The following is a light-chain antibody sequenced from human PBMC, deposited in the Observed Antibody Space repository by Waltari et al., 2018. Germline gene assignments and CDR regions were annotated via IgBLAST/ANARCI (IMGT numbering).Light chain of an antibody. V-gene: IGKV1-5*03. CDR3: QQYDNYWT. CDR2: RAS. Sequence: DIRMTQSPSTLSASVGDRVTIPCRASQSITNWLAWYQQKPGKAPKLLIYRASNLESGVPSRFSGSGSGTEFTLTISSLQPDDFATYYCQQYDNYWTF. CDR1: QSITNW. J-gene: IGKJ1*01.